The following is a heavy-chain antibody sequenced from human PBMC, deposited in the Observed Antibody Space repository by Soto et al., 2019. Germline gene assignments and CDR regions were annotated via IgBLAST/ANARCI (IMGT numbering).Heavy chain of an antibody. CDR1: GFTFSSYA. CDR3: ANALVWGYSNYYFDL. CDR2: ISGSGGST. D-gene: IGHD4-4*01. J-gene: IGHJ2*01. Sequence: EVQLLESGGGLVQPGGSLRLSCAASGFTFSSYAMSWVRQAPGKGLEWVSAISGSGGSTYYADSVKGRFTISRDNSKNTLYLQMNSLRAEDTAVYYCANALVWGYSNYYFDLWGRGTLVTVSS. V-gene: IGHV3-23*01.